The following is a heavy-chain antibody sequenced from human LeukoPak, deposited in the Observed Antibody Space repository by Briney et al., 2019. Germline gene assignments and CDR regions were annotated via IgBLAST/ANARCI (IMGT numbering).Heavy chain of an antibody. CDR1: GFIFSSDE. V-gene: IGHV3-48*03. Sequence: GGSLRLSCAASGFIFSSDEMTWVRQAPGKGVESVSFISSSADTILYADSVKGRFTISRDNGKNALYLQMNSLRAEDTAVYYCTKERGSYWGQGTLVTVSS. J-gene: IGHJ4*02. CDR3: TKERGSY. CDR2: ISSSADTI.